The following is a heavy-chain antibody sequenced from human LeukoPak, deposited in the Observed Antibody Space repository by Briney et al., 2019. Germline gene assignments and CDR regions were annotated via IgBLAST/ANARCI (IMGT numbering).Heavy chain of an antibody. D-gene: IGHD2-15*01. Sequence: SETLSLTCTVSGGSISSYYWSWIRQPAGKGLEWIGRIYTSGSTNYNPFLKSRVTMSVDTSKNQFSLKLSSVTAADTAVYYCARAGYCSGGSCYFFAFDIWGQGTMVTVSS. CDR2: IYTSGST. CDR3: ARAGYCSGGSCYFFAFDI. J-gene: IGHJ3*02. V-gene: IGHV4-4*07. CDR1: GGSISSYY.